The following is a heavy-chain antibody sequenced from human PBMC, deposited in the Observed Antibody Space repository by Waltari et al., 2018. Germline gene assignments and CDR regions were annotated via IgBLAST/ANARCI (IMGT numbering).Heavy chain of an antibody. V-gene: IGHV1-8*01. CDR1: GYTFTSYD. J-gene: IGHJ5*02. D-gene: IGHD6-13*01. Sequence: QVQLVQSGAEVKKPGASVKVSCKASGYTFTSYDIHWVRQATGQGVEWMGWMNPNRGNTGYAQKFQDRVIMTTNTSISTAYMELSSLRSEDTAVYYCARGAAAGKGANWFDPWGQGTLVIVSS. CDR3: ARGAAAGKGANWFDP. CDR2: MNPNRGNT.